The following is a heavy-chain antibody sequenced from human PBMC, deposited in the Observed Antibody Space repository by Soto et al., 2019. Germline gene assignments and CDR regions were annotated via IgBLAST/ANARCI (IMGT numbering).Heavy chain of an antibody. D-gene: IGHD2-15*01. CDR1: GYTLTQLS. CDR2: FDPEDGET. CDR3: ATVLPYCSGGSCYSLPYNWFDP. Sequence: ASVKVSCKVSGYTLTQLSMHWVRQAPGKGLEWMGGFDPEDGETIYAQKLRGRVTMTEDTSTDTAYMELSSLRSEDTAVYYCATVLPYCSGGSCYSLPYNWFDPWGQGTLVTVSS. J-gene: IGHJ5*02. V-gene: IGHV1-24*01.